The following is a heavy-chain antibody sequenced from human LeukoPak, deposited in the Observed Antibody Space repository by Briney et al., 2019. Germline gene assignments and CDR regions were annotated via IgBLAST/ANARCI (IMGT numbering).Heavy chain of an antibody. J-gene: IGHJ4*02. CDR2: IDDSGST. D-gene: IGHD2-15*01. CDR3: ARPVLGDGTVAAQFEH. Sequence: PSETLSLTCTVSGGSISSYYWTWIRQPPGKGQEWIGYIDDSGSTNYNPSLKSRVTISVDTSENQFSLKVSSVTAADTAVYYCARPVLGDGTVAAQFEHWGQGTLVTVSS. V-gene: IGHV4-59*01. CDR1: GGSISSYY.